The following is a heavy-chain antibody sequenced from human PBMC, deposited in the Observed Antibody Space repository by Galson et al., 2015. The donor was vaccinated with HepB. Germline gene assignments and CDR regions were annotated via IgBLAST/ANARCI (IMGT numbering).Heavy chain of an antibody. J-gene: IGHJ4*02. CDR2: ISINNIDR. CDR3: AKKGPTVDTGYLDS. V-gene: IGHV3-23*01. Sequence: SLRLSCAASGFTLSSYAMAWVRQAPGKGLQWVSTISINNIDRFYAASVLGRFTVSRDNSKNTLYLQMNSLRAEDTALYFCAKKGPTVDTGYLDSWGQGSLVTVSS. CDR1: GFTLSSYA. D-gene: IGHD5-18*01.